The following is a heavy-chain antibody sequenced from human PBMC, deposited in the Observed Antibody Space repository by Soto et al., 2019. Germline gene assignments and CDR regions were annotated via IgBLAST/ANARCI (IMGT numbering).Heavy chain of an antibody. J-gene: IGHJ3*01. D-gene: IGHD3-22*01. CDR1: GFMFSTHG. CDR2: IWYDGSNT. Sequence: GGSLRLSCAASGFMFSTHGMHWVRQAPGKGLEWVALIWYDGSNTYYADSVRGRFSISRDNSKNTLYLQMKSVRAEDTAVYFCARGVYPDNDAFDLWGQGTRVTVSS. V-gene: IGHV3-33*01. CDR3: ARGVYPDNDAFDL.